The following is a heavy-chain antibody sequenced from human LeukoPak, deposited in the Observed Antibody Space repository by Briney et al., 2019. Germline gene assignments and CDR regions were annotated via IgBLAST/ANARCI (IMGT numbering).Heavy chain of an antibody. V-gene: IGHV3-30*18. CDR3: AKDSYDRSGYYYYYFAY. J-gene: IGHJ4*02. CDR1: GFTFSSSG. D-gene: IGHD3-22*01. CDR2: ISYDGSNK. Sequence: GGSLRLSCAAPGFTFSSSGMHWVRQAPGKGLEWVAVISYDGSNKYYADSVKGRFTISRDNSKNTLYLQMNSLRAGDTAVYYCAKDSYDRSGYYYYYFAYWGQGAQVTVSS.